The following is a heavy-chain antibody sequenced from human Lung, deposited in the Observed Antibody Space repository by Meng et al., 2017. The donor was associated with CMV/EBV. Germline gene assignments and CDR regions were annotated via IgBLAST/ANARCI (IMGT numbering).Heavy chain of an antibody. CDR3: DRGGIVMVPPVNNGRD. D-gene: IGHD2-15*01. CDR2: INPNSGDT. V-gene: IGHV1-2*02. CDR1: GYTFTGYY. Sequence: ASVXVSCKASGYTFTGYYMRWVRQAPGQGLEWMGWINPNSGDTNYAQKFQGRVTMTRDTSINTAYMELSRLRSDDTAMYYCDRGGIVMVPPVNNGRDWGQGTLVTVSS. J-gene: IGHJ4*02.